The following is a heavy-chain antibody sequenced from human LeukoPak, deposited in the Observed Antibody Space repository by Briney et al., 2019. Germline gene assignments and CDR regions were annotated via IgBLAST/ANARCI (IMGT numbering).Heavy chain of an antibody. CDR1: VDTLTVDY. V-gene: IGHV1-2*02. J-gene: IGHJ4*02. CDR3: AREKYSSGWYSY. CDR2: INPNSCGT. Sequence: ASVKVSSKPSVDTLTVDYMHTVPEAPGQGLEWMGWINPNSCGTNYAQKFQGRVTMTRDTSISTAYMELSRLRSDDTAVYYCAREKYSSGWYSYWGQGTLVTVSS. D-gene: IGHD6-19*01.